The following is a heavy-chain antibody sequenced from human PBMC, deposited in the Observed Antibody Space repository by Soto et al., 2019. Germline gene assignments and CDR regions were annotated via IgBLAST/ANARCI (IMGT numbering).Heavy chain of an antibody. D-gene: IGHD3-10*01. Sequence: GASVKVSCKASGYTFTSYGIGWVRQAPGQGLEWMGWISAYNGNTNYAQKLQGRVTMTTDTSTSTAYMELRSLRSDDTAVYYCARDPDYYYGSGSDNRFDPWGQGTLVTVSS. CDR1: GYTFTSYG. CDR2: ISAYNGNT. CDR3: ARDPDYYYGSGSDNRFDP. V-gene: IGHV1-18*01. J-gene: IGHJ5*02.